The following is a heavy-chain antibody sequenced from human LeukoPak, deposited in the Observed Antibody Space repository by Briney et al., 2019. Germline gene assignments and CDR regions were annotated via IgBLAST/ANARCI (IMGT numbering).Heavy chain of an antibody. V-gene: IGHV4-61*02. Sequence: PSETVSPTCTVSGGSISSGSYYWSWIRQPAGKGLEWIGRIYTSGSTNYNPSLKSRVTISVDTSKNQFSLKLSSVTAADTAVYYCARAHPYYYYYMDVWGKGTTVTVSS. CDR3: ARAHPYYYYYMDV. J-gene: IGHJ6*03. CDR1: GGSISSGSYY. CDR2: IYTSGST.